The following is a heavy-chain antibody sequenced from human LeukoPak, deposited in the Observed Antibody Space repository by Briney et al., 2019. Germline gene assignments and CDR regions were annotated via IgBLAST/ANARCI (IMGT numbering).Heavy chain of an antibody. J-gene: IGHJ4*02. CDR2: ISGSGDGT. Sequence: GGSLRLSCAASGFTFSNYAMSWVRQAPGKGLEWVSVISGSGDGTYYADSVKGRFTISRDNSKNTLYLQMNSLRAEDTAVYYCAKDPRRYSRTGGYFDYWGQGTLVTVSS. D-gene: IGHD6-13*01. CDR3: AKDPRRYSRTGGYFDY. CDR1: GFTFSNYA. V-gene: IGHV3-23*01.